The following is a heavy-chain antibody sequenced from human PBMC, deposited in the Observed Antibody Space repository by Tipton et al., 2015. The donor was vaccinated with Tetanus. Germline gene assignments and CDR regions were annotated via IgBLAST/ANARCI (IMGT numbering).Heavy chain of an antibody. J-gene: IGHJ5*02. Sequence: TLSLTCTVSGASISDKKYYWGWIRQAPGKGLEWIASIYFQGSTYYSPSLKSRVTIDVDTSQNLFSLKLTSVTAAGTALYYCARHLYGYWFDPWGQGALVTVSS. D-gene: IGHD2/OR15-2a*01. CDR2: IYFQGST. V-gene: IGHV4-39*02. CDR3: ARHLYGYWFDP. CDR1: GASISDKKYY.